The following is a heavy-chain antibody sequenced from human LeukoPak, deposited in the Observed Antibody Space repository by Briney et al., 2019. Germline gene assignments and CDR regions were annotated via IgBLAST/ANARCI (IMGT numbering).Heavy chain of an antibody. CDR1: GGTFSSYA. V-gene: IGHV1-69*01. Sequence: SVKVSCKASGGTFSSYAISWVRQAPGQGLEWMGGIIPIFGTANYAQKFQGRVTITADESTSTAYMELSSLRSEDTAVYYCARRGYQPLEGFDYWGQGTLVTVSS. CDR2: IIPIFGTA. J-gene: IGHJ4*02. CDR3: ARRGYQPLEGFDY. D-gene: IGHD2-2*01.